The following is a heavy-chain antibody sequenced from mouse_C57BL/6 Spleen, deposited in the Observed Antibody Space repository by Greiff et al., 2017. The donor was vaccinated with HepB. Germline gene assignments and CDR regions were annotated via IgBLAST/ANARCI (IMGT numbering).Heavy chain of an antibody. CDR2: ISSGSSTI. D-gene: IGHD2-4*01. V-gene: IGHV5-17*01. CDR3: ARRMITTRDYYAMDY. Sequence: EVMLVESGGGLVKPGGSLKLSCAASGFTFSDYGMHWVRQAPEKGLEWVAYISSGSSTIYYADTVKGRFTISRDNAKNTLFLQMTSLRSEDTAMYYCARRMITTRDYYAMDYWGQGTSVTVSS. J-gene: IGHJ4*01. CDR1: GFTFSDYG.